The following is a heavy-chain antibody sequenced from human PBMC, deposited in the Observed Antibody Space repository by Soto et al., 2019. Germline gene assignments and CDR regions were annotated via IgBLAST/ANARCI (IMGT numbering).Heavy chain of an antibody. CDR2: ISGSGGST. D-gene: IGHD3-3*01. J-gene: IGHJ6*02. Sequence: GGSLRLSCAASGFTFSSYAMSWVRQAPGKGLEWVSAISGSGGSTYYADSVKGRFTISRDNSKNTLYLQMNSLRAEDTAVYYCAKGKEYYDFWSGYPDTPSYGMDVWGQGTTVTVSS. V-gene: IGHV3-23*01. CDR3: AKGKEYYDFWSGYPDTPSYGMDV. CDR1: GFTFSSYA.